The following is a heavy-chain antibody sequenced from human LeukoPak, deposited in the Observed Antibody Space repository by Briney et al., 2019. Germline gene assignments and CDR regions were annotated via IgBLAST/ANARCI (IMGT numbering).Heavy chain of an antibody. D-gene: IGHD3-10*01. V-gene: IGHV3-11*01. Sequence: GGSLRLSGAASGFTFSDYYMSWIRQAPGKGLVWVSYISSSGSTIYYADSVKGRFTISRDNAKNSLYLQMNSLRAEDTAVYYCARDWRPFNTPGGYWGQGTLVTVSS. CDR3: ARDWRPFNTPGGY. J-gene: IGHJ4*02. CDR1: GFTFSDYY. CDR2: ISSSGSTI.